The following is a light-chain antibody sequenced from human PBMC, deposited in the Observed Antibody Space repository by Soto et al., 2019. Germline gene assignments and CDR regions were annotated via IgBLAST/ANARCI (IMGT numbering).Light chain of an antibody. CDR2: GAS. CDR1: RTVSVN. J-gene: IGKJ4*01. Sequence: EVVMTQSPATLSVSPGATATLACRASRTVSVNIAWYQQKPGQAPRLPIFGASTRATGIPARFSGGGSGTEFTLTVRSLQSEDFAVYYCQQYSSWPPLAFGGGTKVEI. V-gene: IGKV3-15*01. CDR3: QQYSSWPPLA.